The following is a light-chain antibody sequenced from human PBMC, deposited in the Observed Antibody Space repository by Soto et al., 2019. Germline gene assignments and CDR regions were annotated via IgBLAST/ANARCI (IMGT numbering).Light chain of an antibody. J-gene: IGKJ4*01. CDR3: QQSGHLPLT. Sequence: EIVMTQSPATVSASVGDRATLPCRASQGISSRLAWYQQKPGKAPKVLMYAASSRHTGIPARFSGSGSGTEFALTISSLQPEDFAAYYCQQSGHLPLTFGRGTKVDIK. CDR1: QGISSR. CDR2: AAS. V-gene: IGKV3-15*01.